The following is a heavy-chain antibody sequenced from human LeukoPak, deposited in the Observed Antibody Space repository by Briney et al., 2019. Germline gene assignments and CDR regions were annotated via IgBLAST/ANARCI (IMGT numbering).Heavy chain of an antibody. V-gene: IGHV3-15*07. D-gene: IGHD3-9*01. CDR1: GFTFTNTW. J-gene: IGHJ3*01. CDR3: ARDWYHAFDF. Sequence: GGSLRLSCAASGFTFTNTWMNWVRQAPGKGQEWVGRIKSKSGGGTTDYAAPVKGRCTISRDDSKNTLYLQMNSLKTEDTAVYYCARDWYHAFDFWGQGTMVTVSS. CDR2: IKSKSGGGTT.